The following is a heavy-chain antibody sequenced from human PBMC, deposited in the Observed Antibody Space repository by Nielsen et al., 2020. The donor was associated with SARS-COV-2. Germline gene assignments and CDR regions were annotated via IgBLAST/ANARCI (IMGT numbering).Heavy chain of an antibody. V-gene: IGHV1-69*04. Sequence: SVKVSCKASGGTFSSYAISWVRQAPGQGLEWMGRIIPILGIANYAQKFQGRVTITADKSTSTAYMELSSLRSEDTAVYYCANRAGKRGMGYYYYGMDVWGQGTTVTVSS. CDR2: IIPILGIA. CDR3: ANRAGKRGMGYYYYGMDV. D-gene: IGHD3-10*01. J-gene: IGHJ6*02. CDR1: GGTFSSYA.